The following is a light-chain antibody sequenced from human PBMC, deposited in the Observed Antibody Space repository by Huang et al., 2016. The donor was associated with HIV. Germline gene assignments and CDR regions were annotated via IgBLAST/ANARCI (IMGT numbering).Light chain of an antibody. CDR2: LGS. V-gene: IGKV2-28*01. CDR3: MQGLQTPPT. CDR1: QNLLLSSGHNR. Sequence: DIVLTQSPLSLPVSPGQPASISCTSSQNLLLSSGHNRLAWYLQKPGQSPQLLIFLGSNRASGVPDKFTGGGSGSNFSLSINKVQPDDVGIYYCMQGLQTPPTFGQGTKLEI. J-gene: IGKJ2*01.